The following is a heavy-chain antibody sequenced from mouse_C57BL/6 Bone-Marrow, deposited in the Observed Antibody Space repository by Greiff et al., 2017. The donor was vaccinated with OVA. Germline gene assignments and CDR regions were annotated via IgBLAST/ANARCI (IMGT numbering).Heavy chain of an antibody. J-gene: IGHJ4*01. CDR1: GFTFSDYG. CDR2: ISSGSSTI. V-gene: IGHV5-17*01. Sequence: EVQLQQSGGGLVKPGGSLKLSCAASGFTFSDYGMHWVRQAPEKGLEWVAYISSGSSTIYYADTVKGRFTISRDNAKNTLFLQMTSLRSEDTAMYYCARGGTVYYYAMDYWGQGTSVTVSS. CDR3: ARGGTVYYYAMDY. D-gene: IGHD1-1*01.